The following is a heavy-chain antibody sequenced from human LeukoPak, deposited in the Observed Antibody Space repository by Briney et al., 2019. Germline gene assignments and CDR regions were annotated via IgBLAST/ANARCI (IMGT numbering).Heavy chain of an antibody. V-gene: IGHV1-24*01. CDR1: GFTFSNAW. D-gene: IGHD3-10*01. CDR3: ARALWFGESF. J-gene: IGHJ4*02. CDR2: FDPEDGET. Sequence: GGSLRLSCAASGFTFSNAWMNWVRQAPGKGLEWMGGFDPEDGETIYAQKFQGRVTMTEDTSTDTAYMELSSLRSEDTAVYYCARALWFGESFWGQGTLVTVSS.